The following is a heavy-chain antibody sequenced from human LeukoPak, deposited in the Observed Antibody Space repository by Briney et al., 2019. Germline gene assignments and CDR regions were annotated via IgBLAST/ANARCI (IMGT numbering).Heavy chain of an antibody. J-gene: IGHJ1*01. CDR1: GFTVSSNY. CDR2: IYSGGST. CDR3: AKAPRGYSYGYRYFQH. V-gene: IGHV3-66*01. Sequence: GGSLRLSCAASGFTVSSNYMSWVRQAPGKGLEWVSVIYSGGSTYYADSVKGRFTISRDNSKNTLYLQMNSLRAEDTAVYYCAKAPRGYSYGYRYFQHWGQGTLVTVSS. D-gene: IGHD5-18*01.